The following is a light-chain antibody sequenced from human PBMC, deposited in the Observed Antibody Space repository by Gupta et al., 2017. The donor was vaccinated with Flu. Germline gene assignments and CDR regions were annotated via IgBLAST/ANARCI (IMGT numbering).Light chain of an antibody. CDR3: QQYGSSPYT. CDR2: GAS. J-gene: IGKJ2*01. Sequence: EVVLTQSPGTLSLSPGERATLSCRASQSVSNSQLARYQQKLGQAPRLLIYGASNRATGIPDRFSGSGSGTDYTLTISRLEPEDFAVYYCQQYGSSPYTFGQGTKLEIK. CDR1: QSVSNSQ. V-gene: IGKV3-20*01.